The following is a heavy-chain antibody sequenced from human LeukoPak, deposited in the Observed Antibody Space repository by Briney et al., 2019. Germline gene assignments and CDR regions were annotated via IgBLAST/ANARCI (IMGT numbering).Heavy chain of an antibody. CDR1: GFTFSDYY. D-gene: IGHD3-22*01. V-gene: IGHV3-11*01. CDR2: ISSSGSTI. CDR3: AAEDSSGYYEPVDY. J-gene: IGHJ4*02. Sequence: GGSLRLSCAASGFTFSDYYMSWIRQAPGKGLEWVSYISSSGSTIYYADSVKGRFTISRDNAKNSLYLQMNSLRGEDTAVYYCAAEDSSGYYEPVDYWGQGTLVTVSS.